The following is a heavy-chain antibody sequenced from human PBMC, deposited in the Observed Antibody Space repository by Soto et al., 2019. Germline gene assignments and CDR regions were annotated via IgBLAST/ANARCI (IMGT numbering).Heavy chain of an antibody. J-gene: IGHJ5*02. CDR1: GFTFSSYA. D-gene: IGHD4-17*01. Sequence: PGGSLRLSCAASGFTFSSYAMSWVRQAPGKGLEWVSAISGSGGSTYYADSVKGRFTISRDNPKNTLYLQMNSLRAEDTAVYYCAKDSFTVTTSGGTRNRYNWFDPWGQGTLVTVSS. CDR2: ISGSGGST. V-gene: IGHV3-23*01. CDR3: AKDSFTVTTSGGTRNRYNWFDP.